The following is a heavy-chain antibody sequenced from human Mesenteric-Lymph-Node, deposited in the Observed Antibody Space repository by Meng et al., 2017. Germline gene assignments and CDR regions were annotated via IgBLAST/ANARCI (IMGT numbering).Heavy chain of an antibody. Sequence: ETLSLTCVGSGFIFNNYGMSWVRQAPGKGLEGVSDISGSGDSTYYADSVKGRFTISRDNSRNTLYLQMNSLRVEDTAIYYCAKKRRDGYNSEFDSWGQGILVTVSS. V-gene: IGHV3-23*01. CDR1: GFIFNNYG. CDR3: AKKRRDGYNSEFDS. D-gene: IGHD5-24*01. CDR2: ISGSGDST. J-gene: IGHJ4*02.